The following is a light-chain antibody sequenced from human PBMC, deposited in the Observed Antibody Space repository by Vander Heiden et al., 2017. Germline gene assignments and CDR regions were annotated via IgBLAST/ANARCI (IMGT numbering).Light chain of an antibody. CDR2: SAS. V-gene: IGKV1-39*01. CDR3: RQSYSTPPRT. Sequence: DIQMTQSPYSLSASVGDRVTITCRASQSNSSYLNWYQQKPGKAPTLLIYSASSLQSGVPSRFIGSGSGTDFTLTIISLQPEDFATFYCRQSYSTPPRTFGGGTKVEIK. CDR1: QSNSSY. J-gene: IGKJ4*02.